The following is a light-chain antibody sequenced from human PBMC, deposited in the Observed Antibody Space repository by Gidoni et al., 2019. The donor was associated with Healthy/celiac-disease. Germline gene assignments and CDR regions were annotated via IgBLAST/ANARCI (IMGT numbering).Light chain of an antibody. Sequence: DIQMTQAPSSLSASVGHRVTITCRASQSISSYLNWYQQKPGKAPKPLIYASSSLQSGVPPRFSGSRSGTDFTLTIRRLQPEDFATYYCQPSYSTPHTFGPGTKVDIK. CDR1: QSISSY. CDR3: QPSYSTPHT. J-gene: IGKJ3*01. CDR2: ASS. V-gene: IGKV1-39*01.